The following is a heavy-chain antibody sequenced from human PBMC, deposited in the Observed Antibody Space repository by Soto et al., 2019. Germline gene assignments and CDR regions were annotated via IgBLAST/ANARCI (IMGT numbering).Heavy chain of an antibody. V-gene: IGHV3-53*01. CDR3: ATWHEREHAYDV. D-gene: IGHD1-1*01. CDR1: GFTISGKKY. Sequence: DVQLVESGGGLIQPGESLRLSCAAFGFTISGKKYVAWVRQAPGKGLEWVSALYDLDGSFYAASVKGRFTTSSDSSKTTVYLQMSDLRPDDTAVYYCATWHEREHAYDVWGQGKTVTVSS. J-gene: IGHJ3*01. CDR2: LYDLDGS.